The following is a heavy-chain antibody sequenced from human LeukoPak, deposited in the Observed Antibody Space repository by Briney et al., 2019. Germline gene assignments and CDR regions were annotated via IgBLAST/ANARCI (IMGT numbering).Heavy chain of an antibody. CDR1: GFTFSHYG. Sequence: GAALLLSCAASGFTFSHYGMHRVRQAPGEGGEGGAVISYDGGTKYYSDSVKGRFTISRDNSKNTLYLQMNSLRAEDTAVYYCAKEDTNMVAYDHWGQGTLVTVSS. D-gene: IGHD3-10*01. CDR2: ISYDGGTK. J-gene: IGHJ5*02. V-gene: IGHV3-30*18. CDR3: AKEDTNMVAYDH.